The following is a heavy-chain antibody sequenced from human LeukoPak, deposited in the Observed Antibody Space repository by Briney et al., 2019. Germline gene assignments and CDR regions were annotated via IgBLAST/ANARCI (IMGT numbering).Heavy chain of an antibody. D-gene: IGHD3-3*01. CDR2: IYYSGST. J-gene: IGHJ3*02. CDR3: AREYYDFWSGSPFDI. V-gene: IGHV4-39*07. CDR1: GGSISSSSYY. Sequence: SETLSLTCTVSGGSISSSSYYWGWIRQPPGKGLEWIGSIYYSGSTYYNPSLKSRVTISVDTSKNQFSLKLSSVTAADTAVYYCAREYYDFWSGSPFDIWGQGTMVTVSS.